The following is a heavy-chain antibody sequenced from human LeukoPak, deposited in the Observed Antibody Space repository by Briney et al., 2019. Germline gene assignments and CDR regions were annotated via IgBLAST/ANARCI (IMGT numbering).Heavy chain of an antibody. D-gene: IGHD2-2*01. CDR1: GYTFTGYY. J-gene: IGHJ4*02. V-gene: IGHV1-2*06. CDR3: ATVWVPAAMGKRDLDY. CDR2: INPNSGGT. Sequence: ASVKVSCKASGYTFTGYYMHWVRQAPGQGLEWMGRINPNSGGTNYAQKFQGRVTMTEDTSTDTAYMELSSLRSEDTAVYYCATVWVPAAMGKRDLDYWGQGTLVTVSS.